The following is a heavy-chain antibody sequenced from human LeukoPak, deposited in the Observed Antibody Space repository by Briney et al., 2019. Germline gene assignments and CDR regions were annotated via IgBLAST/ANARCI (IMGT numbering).Heavy chain of an antibody. CDR2: ISYDGSNK. D-gene: IGHD1-1*01. CDR3: VKRWTGTTIGQQDY. CDR1: GFTFSSYG. V-gene: IGHV3-30*18. Sequence: GGSLRLSCAASGFTFSSYGMHWVRRAPGKGLEWVAVISYDGSNKYYADSVKGRFTISRDNSMNTLYLQMNSLRAEDMAVYYCVKRWTGTTIGQQDYWGQGTLVTVSS. J-gene: IGHJ4*02.